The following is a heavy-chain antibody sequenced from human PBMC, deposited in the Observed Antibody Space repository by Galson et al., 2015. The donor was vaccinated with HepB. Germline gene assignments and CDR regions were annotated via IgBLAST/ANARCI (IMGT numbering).Heavy chain of an antibody. J-gene: IGHJ6*03. D-gene: IGHD3-22*01. V-gene: IGHV3-23*01. CDR2: ISGSGGST. CDR3: AKLVGDDSSGYYYYYYYMDV. Sequence: SLRLSCAASGFTFSSYAMSWVRQAPGKGLEWVSAISGSGGSTYYADSVKGRFTISRDNSKNTLYLQMNSLRAEDTAVYYCAKLVGDDSSGYYYYYYYMDVWGKGTTVAVSS. CDR1: GFTFSSYA.